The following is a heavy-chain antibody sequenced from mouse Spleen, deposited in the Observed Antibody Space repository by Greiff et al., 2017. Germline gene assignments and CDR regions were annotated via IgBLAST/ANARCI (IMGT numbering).Heavy chain of an antibody. CDR3: ARYGQLGRGYFDV. V-gene: IGHV7-3*01. J-gene: IGHJ1*03. Sequence: EVQVVESGGGLVQPGGSLSLSCAASGFTFTDYYMSWVRQPPGKALEWLGFIRNKANGYTTEYSASVKGRFTISRDNSQSILYLQMNALRAEDSATYYCARYGQLGRGYFDVWGTGTTVTVSS. D-gene: IGHD4-1*02. CDR2: IRNKANGYTT. CDR1: GFTFTDYY.